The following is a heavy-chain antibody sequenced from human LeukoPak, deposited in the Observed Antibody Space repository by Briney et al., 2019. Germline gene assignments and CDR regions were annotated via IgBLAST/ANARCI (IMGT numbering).Heavy chain of an antibody. CDR1: GGSISSYY. V-gene: IGHV4-59*12. CDR2: ISYSGST. Sequence: RTWETLSLTCRVSGGSISSYYWNWVRQPPGKGLEWIGSISYSGSTNYNPSLESRVTISVDTSKNQFSLKLSSVTAADTAVYYCADGANWFDPWGQGTLVTVSS. CDR3: ADGANWFDP. J-gene: IGHJ5*02. D-gene: IGHD4/OR15-4a*01.